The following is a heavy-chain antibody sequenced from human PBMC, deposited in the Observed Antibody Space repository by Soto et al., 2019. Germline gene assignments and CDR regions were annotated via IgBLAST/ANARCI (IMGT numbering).Heavy chain of an antibody. Sequence: QVQLQESGPGLVKPSQTLSLTCTVSGGSISSGGYYWNWIRQHPGKGLEWIGYIYYSGSTYYNPSLKSRVTISVDTSKTQFSLKLSSVTAADTAVYYCASGLVATTSAAFDYWGQGTLVTVSS. CDR1: GGSISSGGYY. J-gene: IGHJ4*02. CDR2: IYYSGST. D-gene: IGHD5-12*01. V-gene: IGHV4-31*03. CDR3: ASGLVATTSAAFDY.